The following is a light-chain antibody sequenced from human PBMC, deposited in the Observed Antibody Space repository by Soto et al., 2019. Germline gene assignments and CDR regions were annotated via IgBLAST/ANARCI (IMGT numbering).Light chain of an antibody. Sequence: EIVMTQSPATLSMSPGERATLSCRASQSVTSNLAWYQQKPGQAPRLLIFGASTRAAGIPARFSARGSGTEFVLSIRSLQSEDFAVYYCQQDDEWPMTFGQGTKVEVK. CDR2: GAS. V-gene: IGKV3-15*01. J-gene: IGKJ1*01. CDR3: QQDDEWPMT. CDR1: QSVTSN.